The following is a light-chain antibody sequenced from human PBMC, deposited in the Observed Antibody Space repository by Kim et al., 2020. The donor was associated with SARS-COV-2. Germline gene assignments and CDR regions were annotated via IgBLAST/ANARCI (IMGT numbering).Light chain of an antibody. Sequence: ALGQTVRITCQGDSLRSYYASWYQQKPGQAPLLVIYGKNNRPSGIPDRFSGSSSGNTASLTITGSQAEDEADYYCSSRDSSGNHWVFGGGTQLTVL. CDR3: SSRDSSGNHWV. V-gene: IGLV3-19*01. CDR1: SLRSYY. J-gene: IGLJ3*02. CDR2: GKN.